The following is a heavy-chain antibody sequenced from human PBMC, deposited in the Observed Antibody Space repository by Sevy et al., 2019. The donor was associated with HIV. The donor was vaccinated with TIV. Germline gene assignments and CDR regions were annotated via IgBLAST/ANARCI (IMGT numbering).Heavy chain of an antibody. J-gene: IGHJ4*02. D-gene: IGHD3-22*01. V-gene: IGHV3-30*04. CDR1: GFTFSSYA. CDR2: ISYDGNNK. Sequence: GGSLRLSCTASGFTFSSYAMYWVRQAPGKGLEWVAVISYDGNNKDYADSVKGRFTISRDNSKTTLFLQMNSLRAEDTAVYYCASHYYDGTGYYYPLEYWGQGTLVTVSS. CDR3: ASHYYDGTGYYYPLEY.